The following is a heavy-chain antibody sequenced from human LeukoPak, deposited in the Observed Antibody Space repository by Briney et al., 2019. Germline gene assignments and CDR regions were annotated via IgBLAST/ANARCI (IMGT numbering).Heavy chain of an antibody. Sequence: QPGGSLRLSCAVSGITLSNYGMSWVRQAPGKGLEWVAGLRGRGGGTNYADSVQGRFTISRDNPKNTLYLQMNSLRAEDTAVYFCAKRGVVIRVFLVGFHKEAYYFDSWGQGALVTVSS. D-gene: IGHD3-10*01. V-gene: IGHV3-23*01. CDR2: LRGRGGGT. CDR1: GITLSNYG. CDR3: AKRGVVIRVFLVGFHKEAYYFDS. J-gene: IGHJ4*02.